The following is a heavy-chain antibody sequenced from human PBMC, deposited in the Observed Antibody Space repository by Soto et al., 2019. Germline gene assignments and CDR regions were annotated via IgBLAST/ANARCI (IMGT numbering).Heavy chain of an antibody. CDR3: ARGQVVAAQH. CDR1: GGSISSGGYS. CDR2: IYHSGTT. V-gene: IGHV4-30-2*01. J-gene: IGHJ4*02. Sequence: QLQLQESGSGLVKPSQTLSLPCAVSGGSISSGGYSLIWIRQPPGKGLEWIGYIYHSGTTYYNLAPKSRCTISADRAKNQFSLTLSSVTAADTAVYYCARGQVVAAQHWGQGTLVTVYS. D-gene: IGHD2-15*01.